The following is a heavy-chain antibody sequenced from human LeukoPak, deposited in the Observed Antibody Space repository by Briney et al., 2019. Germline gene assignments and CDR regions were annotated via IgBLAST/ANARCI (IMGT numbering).Heavy chain of an antibody. CDR1: GGSINNYY. Sequence: SETLSLTCTVSGGSINNYYWSWIRQSPGRGLEWIGYIYYSGTTNYNSSLKSRVTVSVDTSKNEFSLKLSSVTAADTAVYYCARKGGTFDYWGQGILVTVSS. V-gene: IGHV4-59*08. CDR3: ARKGGTFDY. D-gene: IGHD2-15*01. CDR2: IYYSGTT. J-gene: IGHJ4*02.